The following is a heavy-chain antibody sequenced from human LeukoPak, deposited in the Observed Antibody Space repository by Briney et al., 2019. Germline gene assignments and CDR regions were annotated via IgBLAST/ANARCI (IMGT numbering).Heavy chain of an antibody. J-gene: IGHJ4*02. CDR2: MYNSGST. CDR1: GGSISSGDYY. D-gene: IGHD6-19*01. V-gene: IGHV4-61*08. Sequence: PSETLSLTCTVSGGSISSGDYYWSWIRQPPGTGLEWIGYMYNSGSTNYNPSLKSRVTISVDTSKNQFSLKLNSVTAADTAVYYCARVRESSGWYGVLDYWGQGTLVTVSS. CDR3: ARVRESSGWYGVLDY.